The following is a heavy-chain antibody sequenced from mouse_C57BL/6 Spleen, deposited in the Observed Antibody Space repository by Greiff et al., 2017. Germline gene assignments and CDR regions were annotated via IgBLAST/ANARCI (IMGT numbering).Heavy chain of an antibody. D-gene: IGHD2-1*01. J-gene: IGHJ2*01. CDR3: ARGSTMVTHFGD. CDR2: IYPGDGDT. CDR1: GYAFSSSW. Sequence: VKLMESGPELVKPGASVKISCKASGYAFSSSWMNWVKQRPGKGLEWIGRIYPGDGDTNYNGKFKGKATLTADKSSSTAYMQLSSLTSEDSAVYFCARGSTMVTHFGDWGQVTTLTVSS. V-gene: IGHV1-82*01.